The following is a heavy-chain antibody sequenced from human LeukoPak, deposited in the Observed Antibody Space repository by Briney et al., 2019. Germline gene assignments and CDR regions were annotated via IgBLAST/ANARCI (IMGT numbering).Heavy chain of an antibody. CDR3: AKGSRPGYSSGWYSDY. CDR2: ISWNSGSI. CDR1: GFTFDDYA. J-gene: IGHJ4*02. Sequence: PGRSLRLSCAASGFTFDDYAMHWVRQAPEKGLEWVSGISWNSGSIGYADSVKGRFTISRDNAKNSLYLQMNSLRAEDTALYYCAKGSRPGYSSGWYSDYWGQGTLVTVSS. V-gene: IGHV3-9*01. D-gene: IGHD6-19*01.